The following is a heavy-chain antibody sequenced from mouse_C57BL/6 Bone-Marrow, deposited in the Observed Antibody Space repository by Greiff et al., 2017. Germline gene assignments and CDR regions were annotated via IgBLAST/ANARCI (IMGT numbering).Heavy chain of an antibody. Sequence: QVQLQQPGAELVKPGASVKLSCKASGYTFTNYWMHWVKQRPGQGLEWIGMMHPNGGSPDYNEKFKREATLSVDKSSRTAYVELSSLTSEDSAVYDCARAYDYDGCTMDYWGRGTSVTVSS. J-gene: IGHJ4*01. CDR1: GYTFTNYW. D-gene: IGHD2-4*01. CDR3: ARAYDYDGCTMDY. V-gene: IGHV1-64*01. CDR2: MHPNGGSP.